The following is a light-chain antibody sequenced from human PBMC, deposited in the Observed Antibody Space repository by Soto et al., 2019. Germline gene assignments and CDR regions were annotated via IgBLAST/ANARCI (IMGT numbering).Light chain of an antibody. CDR3: SSYAGSNNLV. V-gene: IGLV2-8*01. J-gene: IGLJ2*01. CDR1: SSDFGGYNY. Sequence: QSALTQPPSASGSPGQSVTISCTGTSSDFGGYNYVSWYQQHPGKAPKLMIYEVSERPSVVPDRFSGSKSGNTASLTVSGLQAEDEADYYCSSYAGSNNLVFGGGTKLTVL. CDR2: EVS.